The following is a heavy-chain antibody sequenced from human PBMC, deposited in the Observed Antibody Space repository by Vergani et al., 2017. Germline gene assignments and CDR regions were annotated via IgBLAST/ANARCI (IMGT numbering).Heavy chain of an antibody. V-gene: IGHV1-46*01. CDR2: INPSGGST. J-gene: IGHJ5*02. CDR3: VRNGDRGLIDP. D-gene: IGHD3-10*01. Sequence: QVLLVQSGAEVKKPGASVRVSCKTSGYTFTNYYIHWVRQAPGQGLEWMGIINPSGGSTTYAQQFQGRLTMTRDTSTSTVYMDLSNLRSDDTAIFYCVRNGDRGLIDPWGQGTLVIVSS. CDR1: GYTFTNYY.